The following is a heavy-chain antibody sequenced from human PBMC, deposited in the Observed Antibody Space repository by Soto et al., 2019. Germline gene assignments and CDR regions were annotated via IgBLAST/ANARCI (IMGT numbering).Heavy chain of an antibody. CDR1: GDTFTFYS. D-gene: IGHD3-10*01. CDR2: INPILSMS. Sequence: QVQLVQSGAEVKKPGSSVRVSCKASGDTFTFYSISWVRQAPGLGLEWMGRINPILSMSNYAQRFQGRVTMTADKSTSTAYMELSSLRSEDTAMYYCASSYGSGYRAFVYWGQGALVSVSS. V-gene: IGHV1-69*02. CDR3: ASSYGSGYRAFVY. J-gene: IGHJ4*02.